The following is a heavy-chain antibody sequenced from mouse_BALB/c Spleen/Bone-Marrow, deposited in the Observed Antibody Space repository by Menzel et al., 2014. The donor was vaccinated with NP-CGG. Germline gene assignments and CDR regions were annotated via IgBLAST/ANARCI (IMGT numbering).Heavy chain of an antibody. V-gene: IGHV14-3*02. CDR1: GFNIKDTY. J-gene: IGHJ2*01. CDR3: AKYSYVYYFDY. Sequence: EVHLVESGAELVKPGASVELSCTASGFNIKDTYMHWVKQRPEQGLEWIGRIDPANGNTKYDPKFQGKATITADTSSNTAYLQLSSLTSEHTAVYYCAKYSYVYYFDYGGKGTTPTVPS. D-gene: IGHD1-1*01. CDR2: IDPANGNT.